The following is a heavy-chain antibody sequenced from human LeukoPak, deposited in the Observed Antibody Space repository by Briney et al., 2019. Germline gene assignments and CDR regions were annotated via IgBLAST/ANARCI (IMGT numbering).Heavy chain of an antibody. CDR3: ARLPVVTATPY. J-gene: IGHJ4*02. CDR1: GGSISSSSYY. CDR2: IYYSGST. D-gene: IGHD2-21*02. Sequence: SETLSLTCTVSGGSISSSSYYWGWIRQPPGKGLEWIGSIYYSGSTYYNPSLKSRVTISVDTSKNQFSLKLSSVTAADTAVYYCARLPVVTATPYWGQGTLVTVSS. V-gene: IGHV4-39*07.